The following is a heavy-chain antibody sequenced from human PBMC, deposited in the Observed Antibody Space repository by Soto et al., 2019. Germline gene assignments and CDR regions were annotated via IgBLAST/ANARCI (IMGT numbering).Heavy chain of an antibody. CDR1: AFTFNNYA. Sequence: EVQLLESGGGLVQPGGSLSLSCAASAFTFNNYAMSWVRQAPGKGLEWVSGIGGSGRTTYYADSVKGRFTISRDNSNKPLFLQMNRLRAEDTAVYYCAKSRYSDSSGDFYDYWGQGTLVTVSS. D-gene: IGHD3-22*01. CDR2: IGGSGRTT. V-gene: IGHV3-23*01. J-gene: IGHJ4*02. CDR3: AKSRYSDSSGDFYDY.